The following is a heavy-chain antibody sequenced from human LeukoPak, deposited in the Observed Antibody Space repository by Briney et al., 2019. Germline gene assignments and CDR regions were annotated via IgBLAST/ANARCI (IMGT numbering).Heavy chain of an antibody. CDR3: ASPYSGSFGY. Sequence: SETLSLTCTVYGGSFSGYYWSWIRQPPGKGLEWIGEINHSGSTNYIPSLKSRVTISVDTSKNQSSLKLSSVTAADTAVYYCASPYSGSFGYWGQGTLVTVSS. D-gene: IGHD1-26*01. J-gene: IGHJ4*02. CDR2: INHSGST. CDR1: GGSFSGYY. V-gene: IGHV4-34*01.